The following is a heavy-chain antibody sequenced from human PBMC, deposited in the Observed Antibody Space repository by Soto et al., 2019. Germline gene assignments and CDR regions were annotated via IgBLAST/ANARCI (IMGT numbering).Heavy chain of an antibody. CDR1: GFTFSSYA. CDR3: VKNHDSGAYYYGMDV. D-gene: IGHD4-17*01. V-gene: IGHV3-64D*06. Sequence: CGSLRRSCPASGFTFSSYAMHYVRQAPWKGLEYVSAISSNGGSKYYADSVKGRFTISRDNSKNKLYLQMSSMRDEDTAVYYCVKNHDSGAYYYGMDVWGQGSTVTVSS. CDR2: ISSNGGSK. J-gene: IGHJ6*02.